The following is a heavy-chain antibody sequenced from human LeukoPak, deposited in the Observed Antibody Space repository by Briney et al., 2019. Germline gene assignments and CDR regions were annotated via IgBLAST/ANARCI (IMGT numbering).Heavy chain of an antibody. D-gene: IGHD6-13*01. V-gene: IGHV3-7*01. CDR1: GFTFSSYW. CDR2: IKQDGSEK. Sequence: GGSLRLSCAASGFTFSSYWMSWVRQAPGKGLEWVANIKQDGSEKYYVDPVKGRFTISRDNAKNSLYLQMNSLRAEDTAVYYCARDRYSSSWYRWFDPWGQGTLVTVSS. J-gene: IGHJ5*02. CDR3: ARDRYSSSWYRWFDP.